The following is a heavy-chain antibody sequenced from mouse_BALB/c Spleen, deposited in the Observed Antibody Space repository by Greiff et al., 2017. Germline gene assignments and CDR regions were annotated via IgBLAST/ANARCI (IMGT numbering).Heavy chain of an antibody. CDR3: ARLGVTTTTGDYFDY. CDR2: ISYSGST. Sequence: DVQLQESGPSLVKPSQTLSLTCSVTGDSITSGYWNWIRKFPGNKLEYMGYISYSGSTYYNPSLKSRISITRDTSKNQYYLQLNSVTTEDTATYYCARLGVTTTTGDYFDYWGQGTTLTVSS. CDR1: GDSITSGY. D-gene: IGHD1-2*01. J-gene: IGHJ2*01. V-gene: IGHV3-8*02.